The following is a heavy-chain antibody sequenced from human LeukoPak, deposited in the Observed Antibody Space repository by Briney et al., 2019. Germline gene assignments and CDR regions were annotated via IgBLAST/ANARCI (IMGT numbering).Heavy chain of an antibody. V-gene: IGHV4-4*02. CDR3: ARRPIWFGAYGIDL. D-gene: IGHD3-10*01. J-gene: IGHJ6*02. Sequence: TETHSPTCAVSGGSISSSNWWSWVRQPPGKGLEWIGEIYHSGSTNYNPSLKSRVTISVDKSKNQFSLKLSSVTAADTAVYYCARRPIWFGAYGIDLWAQWTTVTVSS. CDR1: GGSISSSNW. CDR2: IYHSGST.